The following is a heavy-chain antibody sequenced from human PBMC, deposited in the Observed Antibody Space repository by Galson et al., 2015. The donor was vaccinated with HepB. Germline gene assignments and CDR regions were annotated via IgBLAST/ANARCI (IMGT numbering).Heavy chain of an antibody. D-gene: IGHD2-15*01. CDR1: GYTFTGYY. Sequence: SVKVSCKASGYTFTGYYIQWVRQAPGQGLEWVGLINPKSSGTKFAQKFQGRVTMTRDSSISTAYIELRSLRSDDTAIYYCARGEDLIVVVPATMDYWGQGTVVTVSS. CDR2: INPKSSGT. J-gene: IGHJ4*02. CDR3: ARGEDLIVVVPATMDY. V-gene: IGHV1-2*06.